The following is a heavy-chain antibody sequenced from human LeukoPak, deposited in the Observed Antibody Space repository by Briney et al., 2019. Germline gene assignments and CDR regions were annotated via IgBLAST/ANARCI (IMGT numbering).Heavy chain of an antibody. V-gene: IGHV5-51*01. J-gene: IGHJ4*02. Sequence: GESLKISCKGCGYSFPSYWIAWVRRMPGKGLEWMGIIFPGDSDTRYSSSFQGQVTISVDKSISTAYLQWSSLKASDTAMYYCARGRPIDYWGQGTLVTVSS. CDR1: GYSFPSYW. CDR2: IFPGDSDT. CDR3: ARGRPIDY.